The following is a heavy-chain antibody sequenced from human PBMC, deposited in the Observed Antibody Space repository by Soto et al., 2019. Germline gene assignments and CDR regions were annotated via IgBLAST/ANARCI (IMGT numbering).Heavy chain of an antibody. Sequence: EVQLLESGGGLVQPGGSLRLSCAASGFTFSSYAMSWVRQAPGKGLEWVSAISGSGGSTYYADSVKGRFTISRDNSKNTRYLRMNSLRAEDTAVYYCAKRRGYSYGNYYYYYMDVWGKGSTVTVSS. CDR1: GFTFSSYA. V-gene: IGHV3-23*01. CDR2: ISGSGGST. D-gene: IGHD5-18*01. CDR3: AKRRGYSYGNYYYYYMDV. J-gene: IGHJ6*03.